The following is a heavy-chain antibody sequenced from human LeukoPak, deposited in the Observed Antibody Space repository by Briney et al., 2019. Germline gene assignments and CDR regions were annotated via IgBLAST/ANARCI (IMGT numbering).Heavy chain of an antibody. J-gene: IGHJ4*02. V-gene: IGHV4-39*07. CDR1: GGSISNRAYY. CDR2: VFYSGSK. CDR3: ARGVGYDSSGYPFDY. D-gene: IGHD3-22*01. Sequence: SETLSLTCNVSGGSISNRAYYWAWIRQPPGKGLEWIGSVFYSGSKYSNPSLESRLTISVDTSKNHFSLKLSSVTAADTAVYYCARGVGYDSSGYPFDYWGQGTLVTVSS.